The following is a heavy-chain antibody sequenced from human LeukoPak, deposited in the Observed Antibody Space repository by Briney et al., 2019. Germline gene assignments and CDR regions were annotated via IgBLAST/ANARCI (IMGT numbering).Heavy chain of an antibody. CDR2: MDPNSGNT. CDR3: ASVVVVPALADDAFDI. CDR1: GYTFTSYD. J-gene: IGHJ3*02. V-gene: IGHV1-8*01. D-gene: IGHD2-2*01. Sequence: ASVKVSCKASGYTFTSYDINWVRQATGQGLEWMGWMDPNSGNTGYAQKFQGRVTMTRNTFISTAYMELSSLRSEDTAVYYCASVVVVPALADDAFDIWGQGTMVTVSS.